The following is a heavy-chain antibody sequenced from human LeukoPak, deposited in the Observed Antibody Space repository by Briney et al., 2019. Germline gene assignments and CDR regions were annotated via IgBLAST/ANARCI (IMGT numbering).Heavy chain of an antibody. V-gene: IGHV3-7*01. CDR3: ARDHSQYYYGSGSSYDY. D-gene: IGHD3-10*01. Sequence: GGSLRLSCAASGFTFSSYWMSWVRQAPGKGLEWVANIIQDGSEKYYVDSVKGRFTISRDNAKNSLYLQMNSLRAEDTAVYYCARDHSQYYYGSGSSYDYWGQGTLVTVSS. J-gene: IGHJ4*02. CDR2: IIQDGSEK. CDR1: GFTFSSYW.